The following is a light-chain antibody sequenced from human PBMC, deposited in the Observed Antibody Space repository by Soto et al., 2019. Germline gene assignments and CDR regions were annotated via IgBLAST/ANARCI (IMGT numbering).Light chain of an antibody. CDR1: RNIDSW. J-gene: IGKJ1*01. CDR2: SAS. V-gene: IGKV1-5*03. Sequence: DIRMTQSPSTLSASLGDRVTISCRASRNIDSWLAWYQQRPGGIPQLLIYSASNLQNGVPSRFRGSGSGTDFTLTINGRQPDDCATEYCQEFHSSSRTFGQGTRVDMK. CDR3: QEFHSSSRT.